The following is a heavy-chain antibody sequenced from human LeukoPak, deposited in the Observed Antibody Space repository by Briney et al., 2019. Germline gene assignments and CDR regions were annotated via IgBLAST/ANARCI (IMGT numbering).Heavy chain of an antibody. D-gene: IGHD3-9*01. CDR2: ISYDGSIK. CDR1: GFTFSNYG. J-gene: IGHJ4*02. V-gene: IGHV3-30*18. Sequence: GRSLRLSCAASGFTFSNYGMHWVRQAPGKGLEWVAVISYDGSIKYYADSVKGRFTISRDNSKNTLYLQMNSLRAEDTAVYYCAKGVGYFDWAPGYWGQGTLVTVSS. CDR3: AKGVGYFDWAPGY.